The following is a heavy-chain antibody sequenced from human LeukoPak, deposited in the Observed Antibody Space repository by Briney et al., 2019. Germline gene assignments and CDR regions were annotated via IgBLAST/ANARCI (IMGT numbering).Heavy chain of an antibody. CDR2: ISASPYI. J-gene: IGHJ3*01. D-gene: IGHD2/OR15-2a*01. Sequence: GGSLTLSCAGSGFAFSAYSMNWARQAPGKGLEWVSSISASPYIYYADSVKDRFIIFRDNAKSSLYLQMNSPRAEDTAVYYCVRGGLSMQREDVFDLWGQGTMVTVSS. V-gene: IGHV3-21*01. CDR3: VRGGLSMQREDVFDL. CDR1: GFAFSAYS.